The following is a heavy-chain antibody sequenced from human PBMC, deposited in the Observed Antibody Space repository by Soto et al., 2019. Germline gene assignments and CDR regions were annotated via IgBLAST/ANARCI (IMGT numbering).Heavy chain of an antibody. CDR1: GGSISSYY. D-gene: IGHD3-3*01. CDR3: TRMIYDFWSGSFSYYYYYYMDV. CDR2: IYYSGST. J-gene: IGHJ6*03. V-gene: IGHV4-59*08. Sequence: PSETLSLTCTVSGGSISSYYWSWIRRPPGKGLEWIGYIYYSGSTNYNPSLKSRVTISVDTSKNQFSLKLSSVTAADTAVYYCTRMIYDFWSGSFSYYYYYYMDVWGKGTTVIVSS.